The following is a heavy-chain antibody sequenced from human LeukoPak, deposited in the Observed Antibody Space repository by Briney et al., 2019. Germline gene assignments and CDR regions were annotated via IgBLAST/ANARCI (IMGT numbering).Heavy chain of an antibody. CDR2: IYSGGST. J-gene: IGHJ3*02. CDR3: ARLREWLQTWGTFDI. CDR1: GFTVSSNY. Sequence: GGSLRLSCAASGFTVSSNYMSWVRQAPGKGLEWVSVIYSGGSTYYADSVKGRFTISRDNSKNTLYLQMNSLRAEDTAVYYCARLREWLQTWGTFDIWGQGTMVTVSS. V-gene: IGHV3-53*01. D-gene: IGHD5-24*01.